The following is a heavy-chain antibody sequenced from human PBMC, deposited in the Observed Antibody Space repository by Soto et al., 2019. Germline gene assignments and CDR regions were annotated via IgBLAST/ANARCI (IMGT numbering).Heavy chain of an antibody. Sequence: SLRLSCAASGFTFSSYSMNWVRLAPGQGLEWVSSISSSSSYIYYADSVKGRFTISRDNAKNSLYLQMNSLRAEDTAVYYCAREYAGYCCRGSCYDTAAPEFEPWGQGTQVTV. J-gene: IGHJ5*02. V-gene: IGHV3-21*01. CDR1: GFTFSSYS. CDR2: ISSSSSYI. CDR3: AREYAGYCCRGSCYDTAAPEFEP. D-gene: IGHD2-15*01.